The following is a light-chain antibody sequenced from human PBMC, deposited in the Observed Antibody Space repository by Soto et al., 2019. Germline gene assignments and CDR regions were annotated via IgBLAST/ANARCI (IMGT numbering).Light chain of an antibody. V-gene: IGKV3-20*01. Sequence: EIVLTQSPATLSLSPGDRATLSCRASQSVSSNFLAWYQQKPGQPPRLLIYGASIRATGIPDRFSGSGSGTDFTLTIRRLEPEDFAMYFCQQYGSSPWTFGQGTKVEIK. J-gene: IGKJ1*01. CDR3: QQYGSSPWT. CDR2: GAS. CDR1: QSVSSNF.